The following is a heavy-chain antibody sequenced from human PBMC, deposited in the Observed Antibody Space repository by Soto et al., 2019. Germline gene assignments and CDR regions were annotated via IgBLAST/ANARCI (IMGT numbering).Heavy chain of an antibody. CDR2: TYYRSKWYN. CDR3: ARSQGFLDY. V-gene: IGHV6-1*01. CDR1: GDSVSSNSAA. Sequence: SQTLSLTCAISGDSVSSNSAAWNWIRQSPSGGLEWLERTYYRSKWYNEYAVSVKGRMTVNPDTSKNQFSLQLNSVTPEDTAIYYCARSQGFLDYWGQGTLVTVSS. D-gene: IGHD2-15*01. J-gene: IGHJ4*02.